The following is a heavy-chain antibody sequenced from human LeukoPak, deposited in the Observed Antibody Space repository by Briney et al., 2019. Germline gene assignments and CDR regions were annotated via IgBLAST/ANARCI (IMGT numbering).Heavy chain of an antibody. V-gene: IGHV3-30*18. J-gene: IGHJ6*02. CDR3: AKDIVVVPAAIDYYYYYGMDV. CDR1: GFTFTSYG. D-gene: IGHD2-2*01. CDR2: ISYDGSNK. Sequence: GGSLRLSCAASGFTFTSYGMHWVRQAPGKGLEWVAVISYDGSNKYYADSVKGRFTISRDNSKNTLYLQMNSLRAEDTAVYYCAKDIVVVPAAIDYYYYYGMDVWGQGTTVTVSS.